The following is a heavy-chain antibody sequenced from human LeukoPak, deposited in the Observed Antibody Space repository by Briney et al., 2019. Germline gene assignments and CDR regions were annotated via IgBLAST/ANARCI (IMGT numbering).Heavy chain of an antibody. V-gene: IGHV4-61*05. CDR1: GGSISSSSHY. CDR3: VRGYSGYPYYLDY. CDR2: ISYSGST. J-gene: IGHJ4*02. D-gene: IGHD5-12*01. Sequence: PSETLSLTCTVSGGSISSSSHYWAWIRQPPGKGLEWIGYISYSGSTSSHPSLKSRVTISLDMSKSQFSLKLTSVTAADTAVYYCVRGYSGYPYYLDYWGQGTLVTVSS.